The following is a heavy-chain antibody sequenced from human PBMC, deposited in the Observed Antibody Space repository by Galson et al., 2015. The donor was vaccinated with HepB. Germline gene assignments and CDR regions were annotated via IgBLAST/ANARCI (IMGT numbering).Heavy chain of an antibody. CDR2: ISGSGGST. J-gene: IGHJ6*02. CDR3: AKGAFDWLFVMDV. CDR1: GFTFSSYA. D-gene: IGHD3-9*01. Sequence: SLRLSCAASGFTFSSYAMSWVRLAPGKGLEWVPTISGSGGSTYYSDSVKGRFTISRDNSKTTLYLQMNSLRAEDTAVYYCAKGAFDWLFVMDVWGQGTTVTGSS. V-gene: IGHV3-23*01.